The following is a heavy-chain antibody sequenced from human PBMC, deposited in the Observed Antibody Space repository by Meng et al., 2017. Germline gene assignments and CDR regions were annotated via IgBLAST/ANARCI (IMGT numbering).Heavy chain of an antibody. Sequence: GGSLRLSCAASGFTFSRYSMNWVRQAPGKGLEWVSSISSSSSYMYYANSVKGRFTISRDNAKNSLCLQMNSLRAEDTAVYYCARWRYCSGGSCYSGAFDNWGQGTLVTVSS. CDR1: GFTFSRYS. V-gene: IGHV3-21*01. CDR3: ARWRYCSGGSCYSGAFDN. J-gene: IGHJ4*01. CDR2: ISSSSSYM. D-gene: IGHD2-15*01.